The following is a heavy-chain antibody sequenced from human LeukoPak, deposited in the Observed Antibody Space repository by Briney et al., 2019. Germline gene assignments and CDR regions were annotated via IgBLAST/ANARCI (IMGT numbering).Heavy chain of an antibody. CDR1: GFTFSSHS. CDR2: ISSRSSYI. D-gene: IGHD5-24*01. CDR3: ARARGGLAY. J-gene: IGHJ4*02. V-gene: IGHV3-21*01. Sequence: GGSLRLSCAASGFTFSSHSMNWVRQAPGKGLEWVSSISSRSSYIYYADSLKGRFTISRDNAKNSLYLNIHSLRAEDTAVYYCARARGGLAYWGQGTLVTVSS.